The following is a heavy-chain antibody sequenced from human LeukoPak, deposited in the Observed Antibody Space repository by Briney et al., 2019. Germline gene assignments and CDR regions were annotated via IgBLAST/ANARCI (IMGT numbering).Heavy chain of an antibody. V-gene: IGHV3-23*01. CDR3: AKEGGIVVVPAVKGFDP. J-gene: IGHJ5*02. CDR2: ISGSGGST. D-gene: IGHD2-2*01. Sequence: AGGSLRLSCAASGFTFSSYAMSWVRQAPGKGLEWVSAISGSGGSTYYADSVKGRFTISRDNSKNTLYLQMNSLRAEDTAVYYCAKEGGIVVVPAVKGFDPWGQGTLVTVSS. CDR1: GFTFSSYA.